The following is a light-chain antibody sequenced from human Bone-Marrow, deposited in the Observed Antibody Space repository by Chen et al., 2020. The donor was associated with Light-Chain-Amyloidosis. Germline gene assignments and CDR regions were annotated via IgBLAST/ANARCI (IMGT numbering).Light chain of an antibody. CDR2: RDT. CDR3: QSADSSGTYEVI. J-gene: IGLJ2*01. V-gene: IGLV3-25*03. Sequence: SYELTHPPSVSVSPGQTPRITCSGDDLPTKYAYWYQQKPGQAPVLVIHRDTDRPSGISERFSGSSSGTTATLTISGVQAEDEADYHCQSADSSGTYEVIFGGGTKLTVL. CDR1: DLPTKY.